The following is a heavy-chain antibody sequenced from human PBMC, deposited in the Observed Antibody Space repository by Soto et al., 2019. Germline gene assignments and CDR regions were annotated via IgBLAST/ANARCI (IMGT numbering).Heavy chain of an antibody. CDR3: GTGTYYYDSSGCDD. J-gene: IGHJ4*02. CDR2: ISYDGSNK. D-gene: IGHD3-22*01. V-gene: IGHV3-30*03. Sequence: QVQLVESGGGVVQQGRSLSRSCAATGFTFSSYGLHWVRQAPGTGLEWVAVISYDGSNKYYADSVKGRFTISRDNSTNTLYLQMNSLRANATAVYYSGTGTYYYDSSGCDDWGQGAPVIFCS. CDR1: GFTFSSYG.